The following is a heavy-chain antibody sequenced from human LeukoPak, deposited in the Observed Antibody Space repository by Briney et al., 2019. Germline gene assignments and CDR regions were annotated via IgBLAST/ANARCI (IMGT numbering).Heavy chain of an antibody. CDR2: ISYDGSNK. Sequence: TGGSLRLSCAASGFTFSSYAMHWVRQAPGKGLEWVAVISYDGSNKYYADSVKGRFTISRDNSKNTLYLQMNSLRAEDTAVYYCARDQLTMVRGVTPRFGYWGQGTLVTVSS. CDR1: GFTFSSYA. V-gene: IGHV3-30*04. CDR3: ARDQLTMVRGVTPRFGY. D-gene: IGHD3-10*01. J-gene: IGHJ4*02.